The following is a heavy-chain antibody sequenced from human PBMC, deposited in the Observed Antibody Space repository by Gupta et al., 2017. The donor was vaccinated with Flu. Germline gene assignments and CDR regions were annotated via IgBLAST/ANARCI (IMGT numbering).Heavy chain of an antibody. CDR3: AIPPRHYHWYFDL. CDR2: VNPNSGGT. D-gene: IGHD1-26*01. J-gene: IGHJ2*01. V-gene: IGHV1-2*05. Sequence: FIENMIHWVRQAPGQGLEWMGRVNPNSGGTNYAQKFQGRVTMTSDTSTSTAFMERSRLTSDDTGVYYCAIPPRHYHWYFDLWGRGTLVTVSS. CDR1: FIENM.